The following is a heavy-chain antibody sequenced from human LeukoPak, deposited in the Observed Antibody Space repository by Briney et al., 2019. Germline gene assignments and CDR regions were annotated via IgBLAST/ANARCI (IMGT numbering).Heavy chain of an antibody. CDR1: GYTFTAYY. CDR3: VREKSGGTYDY. CDR2: IRPGDTRT. Sequence: ASVKVSCKASGYTFTAYYIQWVRQAPEQGLEWMGTIRPGDTRTTYAQKFQGRVTMTWDMSTTTGYMELSSLGSEDTAVYYCVREKSGGTYDYWGQGTLVTVSS. J-gene: IGHJ4*02. V-gene: IGHV1-46*01. D-gene: IGHD3-16*01.